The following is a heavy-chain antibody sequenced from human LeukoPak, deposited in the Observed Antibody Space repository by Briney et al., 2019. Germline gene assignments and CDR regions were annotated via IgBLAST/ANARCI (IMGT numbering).Heavy chain of an antibody. Sequence: GGSLRLSCAASGLTFSSYGMHWVRQAPGKGLEWVAVIWYDGSNKYYADSVKGRFTISRDNSKNTLYLQMNSLRAEDTAVYYCERDHGIHFYGAGSFYFDYWGQGTLVTVSS. CDR2: IWYDGSNK. J-gene: IGHJ4*02. D-gene: IGHD3-10*01. CDR3: ERDHGIHFYGAGSFYFDY. V-gene: IGHV3-33*01. CDR1: GLTFSSYG.